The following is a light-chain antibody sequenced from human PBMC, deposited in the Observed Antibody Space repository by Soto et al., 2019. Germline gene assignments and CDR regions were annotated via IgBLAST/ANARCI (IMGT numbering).Light chain of an antibody. CDR3: QPYNIYPLI. Sequence: DIQMTRSPSTLSASVGDRVTITCRASQSISSWLAWYQQKPGKAPKLLIYKASSLESGVPSRFSGSGSATEFTLTISSLQPDDFATYYCQPYNIYPLIFGGGTQVEIK. J-gene: IGKJ4*01. CDR1: QSISSW. V-gene: IGKV1-5*03. CDR2: KAS.